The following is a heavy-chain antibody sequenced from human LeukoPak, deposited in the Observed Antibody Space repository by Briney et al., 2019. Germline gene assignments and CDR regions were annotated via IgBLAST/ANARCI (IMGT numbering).Heavy chain of an antibody. CDR3: ARDPEYDILTGYHPVYFDY. CDR2: IKQDGSEK. CDR1: GFTFSSYW. V-gene: IGHV3-7*01. J-gene: IGHJ4*02. Sequence: GGSLRLSCAASGFTFSSYWMSWVRQAPGKGLEWVANIKQDGSEKYYVDSVKGRFTISRDNAKNSLYLQMNSLRAEDTAVYYCARDPEYDILTGYHPVYFDYWGQGTLVTVSS. D-gene: IGHD3-9*01.